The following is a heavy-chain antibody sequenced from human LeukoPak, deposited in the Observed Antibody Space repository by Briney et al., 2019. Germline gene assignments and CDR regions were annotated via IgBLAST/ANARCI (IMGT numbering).Heavy chain of an antibody. V-gene: IGHV3-48*03. CDR2: ISSSGRTI. Sequence: GGSLRLSCAASGVTSSSYEMNWVGQAPGKGGEGGSYISSSGRTIYYADSGKGRVTISKENAKKSLCWQMNRVRAKDTAGYYCARAYYDSSGYYYVYFDSWGQGTLVTVSS. D-gene: IGHD3-22*01. J-gene: IGHJ4*02. CDR1: GVTSSSYE. CDR3: ARAYYDSSGYYYVYFDS.